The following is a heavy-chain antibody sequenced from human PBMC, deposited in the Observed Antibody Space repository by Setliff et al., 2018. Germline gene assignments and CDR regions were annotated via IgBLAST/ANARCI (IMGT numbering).Heavy chain of an antibody. J-gene: IGHJ4*02. CDR3: AGDCSAGICQVDY. CDR2: IYPGDSDT. D-gene: IGHD2-15*01. Sequence: GESLKISCKGFGYSFTSHWIGWVRQMPGKGLEWMGIIYPGDSDTRYSPSFQGQVTISADKSISTAYLQWSSLRASDTATYYCAGDCSAGICQVDYWGQGTPVTVSS. CDR1: GYSFTSHW. V-gene: IGHV5-51*01.